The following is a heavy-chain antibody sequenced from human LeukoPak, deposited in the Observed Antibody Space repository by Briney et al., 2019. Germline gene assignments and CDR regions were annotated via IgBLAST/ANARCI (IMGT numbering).Heavy chain of an antibody. D-gene: IGHD4-11*01. J-gene: IGHJ5*02. CDR1: GGSISSGNW. CDR2: ILHTGNT. CDR3: ARMVESTVTIAFENWFDP. V-gene: IGHV4-4*02. Sequence: PSGTLSLTCTVSGGSISSGNWWSWVRQTPGKGLEWFGEILHTGNTNYNPSLKSRVTILIDKSKNQFSLKLSSVTAADTAVYYCARMVESTVTIAFENWFDPWGQGTLVTVSS.